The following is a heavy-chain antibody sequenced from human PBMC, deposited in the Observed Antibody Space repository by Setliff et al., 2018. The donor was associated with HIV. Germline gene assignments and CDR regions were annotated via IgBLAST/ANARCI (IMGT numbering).Heavy chain of an antibody. CDR2: ISAYNGNT. CDR3: ARAAVAGPWRKLDY. CDR1: GYTFTSFG. J-gene: IGHJ4*02. Sequence: ASVKVSCKASGYTFTSFGIIWVRQAPGQGLEWMGRISAYNGNTDHAQRLQGRVTMTTDTSTRTAYMELRSLRSDDTAVYYCARAAVAGPWRKLDYWGQGTLVTVSS. V-gene: IGHV1-18*01. D-gene: IGHD6-19*01.